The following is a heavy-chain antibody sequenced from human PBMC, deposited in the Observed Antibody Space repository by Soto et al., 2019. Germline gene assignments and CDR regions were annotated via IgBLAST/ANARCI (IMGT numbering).Heavy chain of an antibody. CDR2: ITHDGGVT. D-gene: IGHD5-12*01. CDR1: VGNYE. Sequence: EVQLVESGGGLIQAGGSLRLSCVASVGNYEMNWVRQAPGKGLEWLALITHDGGVTHYADSVKGRFTISRNNDKNTLYLQMNSLRDDDTSIYYCAGGWVDGTRFDSWGQGALVTVSS. J-gene: IGHJ4*02. CDR3: AGGWVDGTRFDS. V-gene: IGHV3-48*03.